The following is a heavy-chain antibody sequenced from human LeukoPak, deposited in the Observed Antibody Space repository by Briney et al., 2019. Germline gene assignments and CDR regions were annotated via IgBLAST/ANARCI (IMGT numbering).Heavy chain of an antibody. Sequence: GGSLRLSCAASGFTFSSYAMSWVRQAPGKGLEWVAVISYDGSNKYYADSVKGRFTISRDNSKNTLYLQMNSLRAEDTAVYYCARENMGDYFSFDYWGQGTLVTVSS. CDR2: ISYDGSNK. D-gene: IGHD4-17*01. J-gene: IGHJ4*02. CDR3: ARENMGDYFSFDY. CDR1: GFTFSSYA. V-gene: IGHV3-30-3*01.